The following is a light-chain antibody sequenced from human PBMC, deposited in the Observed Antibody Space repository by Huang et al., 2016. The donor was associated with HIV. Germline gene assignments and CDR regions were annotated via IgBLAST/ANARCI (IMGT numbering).Light chain of an antibody. V-gene: IGKV1-39*01. CDR2: GAY. CDR1: QIINKY. Sequence: DIQMTQAPPSLSAAVGDRVIITCRARQIINKYLNWYQQMPGRAPKLLISGAYSLQGGVSSRFSGSGSGTDFTLTIRDLQPEDTATYHCQQSYNIPRTFGQGTLLEI. CDR3: QQSYNIPRT. J-gene: IGKJ2*01.